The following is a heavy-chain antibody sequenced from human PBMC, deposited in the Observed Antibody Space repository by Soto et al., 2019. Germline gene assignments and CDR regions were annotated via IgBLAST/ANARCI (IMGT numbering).Heavy chain of an antibody. CDR3: ARLSYSSGS. D-gene: IGHD6-19*01. CDR2: INHSGST. V-gene: IGHV4-34*01. Sequence: SETLSLTCAVYGGSFSGYYWSWIRQPPGKGLEWIGEINHSGSTNYNPSLKSRVTISVDTSKNQFSLKLSSVTAADTAVYYCARLSYSSGSWGQGTLVTVS. J-gene: IGHJ4*02. CDR1: GGSFSGYY.